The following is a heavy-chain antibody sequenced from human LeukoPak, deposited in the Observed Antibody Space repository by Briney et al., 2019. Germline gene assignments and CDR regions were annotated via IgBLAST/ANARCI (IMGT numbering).Heavy chain of an antibody. CDR1: GFTFSDYY. J-gene: IGHJ3*02. D-gene: IGHD3-10*01. Sequence: GGSLRLSCAASGFTFSDYYMSWIRQAPGKGLEWVSYISSSSSYTNYADSVKGRFTISRDNAKNSLYLQMNSLRAEDTAVYYCTNYRGASDYYDAFDIWGQGTMVTVSS. V-gene: IGHV3-11*03. CDR2: ISSSSSYT. CDR3: TNYRGASDYYDAFDI.